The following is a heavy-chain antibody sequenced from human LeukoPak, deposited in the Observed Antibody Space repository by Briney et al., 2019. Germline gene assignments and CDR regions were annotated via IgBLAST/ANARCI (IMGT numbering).Heavy chain of an antibody. CDR2: ISASGGST. Sequence: PGGSLRLSCAASGLTFSRYAMSWVRQAPGKGLEWVSAISASGGSTYYADSVKGRFTISRDNSKNTRYLQMNSLRVEDTAVYYCAKEVYYFDTSGLYSFAFDIWGQGTMVTVPS. V-gene: IGHV3-23*01. CDR3: AKEVYYFDTSGLYSFAFDI. D-gene: IGHD3-22*01. CDR1: GLTFSRYA. J-gene: IGHJ3*02.